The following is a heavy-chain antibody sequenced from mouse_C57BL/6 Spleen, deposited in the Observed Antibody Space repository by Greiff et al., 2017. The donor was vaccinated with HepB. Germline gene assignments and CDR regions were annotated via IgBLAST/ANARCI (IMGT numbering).Heavy chain of an antibody. CDR3: ARYQGYYYGSSFDD. J-gene: IGHJ2*01. D-gene: IGHD1-1*01. CDR1: GYTFTSYW. CDR2: IDPSDSYT. Sequence: VQLQQPGAELVMPGASVKLSCKASGYTFTSYWMHWVKQRPGQGLEWIGEIDPSDSYTNYNQKFKGKSTLTVDKSSSKAYMQLSSLTSEDSAVYYWARYQGYYYGSSFDDWGKGTTLTVSS. V-gene: IGHV1-69*01.